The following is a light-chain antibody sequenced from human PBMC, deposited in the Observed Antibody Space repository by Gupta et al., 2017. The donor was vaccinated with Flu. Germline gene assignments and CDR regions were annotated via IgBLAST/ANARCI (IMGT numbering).Light chain of an antibody. Sequence: EIVLTQSPATLSLSPGERAILSCRASQSVSTYLAWYQQKPGQAPRLLMYDTSKRVAGIPARFSGSGSGTDFTLTISTLEPEDFAVYYCQQRSDLPMYTFGQGIRLGIK. CDR2: DTS. J-gene: IGKJ2*01. CDR1: QSVSTY. CDR3: QQRSDLPMYT. V-gene: IGKV3-11*01.